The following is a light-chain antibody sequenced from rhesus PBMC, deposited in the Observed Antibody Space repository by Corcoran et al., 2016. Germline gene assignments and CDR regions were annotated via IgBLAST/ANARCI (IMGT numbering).Light chain of an antibody. J-gene: IGKJ2*01. CDR3: QHNYGTPYS. CDR2: KAS. V-gene: IGKV1-74*01. Sequence: DIQMTQSPSSLSASVGDRVTITCRTSENVNNYLNWYQQKPGKAPKLLIYKASTLQSGVPSRFSGDGSGTDYTFTISSLQSEDVSTYYCQHNYGTPYSFGQGTKLEIE. CDR1: ENVNNY.